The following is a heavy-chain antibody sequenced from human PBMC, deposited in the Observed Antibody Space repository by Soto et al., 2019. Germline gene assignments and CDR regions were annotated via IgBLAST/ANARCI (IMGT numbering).Heavy chain of an antibody. CDR1: GYTLTELS. Sequence: ASVKVSCKVSGYTLTELSVHWVRQAPGKGLEWMGGFDPEDGETIYAQKFQGRVTMTEDTSTDTAYMELSSLRSEDTAVYYCATDLYDSSGYHLDYWGQGTLVTVSS. CDR2: FDPEDGET. CDR3: ATDLYDSSGYHLDY. J-gene: IGHJ4*02. D-gene: IGHD3-22*01. V-gene: IGHV1-24*01.